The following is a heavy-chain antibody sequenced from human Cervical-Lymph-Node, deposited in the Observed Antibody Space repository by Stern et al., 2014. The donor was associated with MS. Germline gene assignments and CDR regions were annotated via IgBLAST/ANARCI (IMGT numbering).Heavy chain of an antibody. CDR2: IFPVVGPP. Sequence: VQLGESGAEVTKPGSSVKVSCKASGGTFSKFPSSWVRQAPGQRLEWMGGIFPVVGPPTYAQEFRGRCTITADVSTSTVYMELSSLRSDDTAVYYCALSSETSDRCYSLGYDLWGQGTLVTVSS. D-gene: IGHD1-14*01. V-gene: IGHV1-69*01. J-gene: IGHJ5*02. CDR3: ALSSETSDRCYSLGYDL. CDR1: GGTFSKFP.